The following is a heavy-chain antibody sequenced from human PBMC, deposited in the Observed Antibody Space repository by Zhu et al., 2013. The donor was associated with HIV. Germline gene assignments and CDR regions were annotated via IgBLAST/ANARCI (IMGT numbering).Heavy chain of an antibody. CDR3: ARGRYYDISNWFDP. CDR1: GYSISSGYY. V-gene: IGHV4-38-2*02. CDR2: IYHSGST. J-gene: IGHJ5*02. D-gene: IGHD3-9*01. Sequence: QVQLQESGPGLVKPSETLSLTCTVSGYSISSGYYWGWIRQPPGKGLEWIGSIYHSGSTYYNPSLKSRVTISVDTSKNQFSLKLSSVTAADTAVYYCARGRYYDISNWFDPGAREPWSPSP.